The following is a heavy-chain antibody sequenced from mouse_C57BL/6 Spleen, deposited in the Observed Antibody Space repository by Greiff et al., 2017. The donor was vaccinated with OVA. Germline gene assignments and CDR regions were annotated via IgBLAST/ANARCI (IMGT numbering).Heavy chain of an antibody. CDR3: ARSDGYSWYFDV. Sequence: QVQLQQSGAELVKPGASVKLSCKASGYTFTSYWMHWVKQRPGQGLEWIGMIHPNSGSTNYNEKFKSKATLTVDKSSSTAYMQLSSLTSEDSAVYYCARSDGYSWYFDVWGTGTTVTVSS. CDR2: IHPNSGST. CDR1: GYTFTSYW. D-gene: IGHD2-3*01. V-gene: IGHV1-64*01. J-gene: IGHJ1*03.